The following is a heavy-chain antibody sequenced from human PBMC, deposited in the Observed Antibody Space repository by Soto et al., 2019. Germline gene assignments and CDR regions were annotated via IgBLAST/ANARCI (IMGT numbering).Heavy chain of an antibody. CDR3: VGGYYYGDY. CDR1: GFPFNSYG. Sequence: QVQLVESGGGVVQPGRSLRLSCAASGFPFNSYGMHWVRQAPGKGLEWVAVISYDGGTKYYADSVKGRFTISRDNSKNTLYLQMNSLTAEDTAVYYCVGGYYYGDYWGQGTLVTVSS. CDR2: ISYDGGTK. D-gene: IGHD3-22*01. V-gene: IGHV3-30*03. J-gene: IGHJ4*02.